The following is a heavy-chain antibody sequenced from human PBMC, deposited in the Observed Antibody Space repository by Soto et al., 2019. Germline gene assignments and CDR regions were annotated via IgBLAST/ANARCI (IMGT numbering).Heavy chain of an antibody. Sequence: GSLRLSCAASGFTFSDYWMSWVRQAPGKGLEWVSAISGSGGSTYYADSVKGRFTISRDTSKNTLYLQMNSLRAEDTALYYCAKSYSSNWYDYFDYWGQGTLVTVSS. J-gene: IGHJ4*02. D-gene: IGHD6-13*01. CDR3: AKSYSSNWYDYFDY. CDR2: ISGSGGST. CDR1: GFTFSDYW. V-gene: IGHV3-23*01.